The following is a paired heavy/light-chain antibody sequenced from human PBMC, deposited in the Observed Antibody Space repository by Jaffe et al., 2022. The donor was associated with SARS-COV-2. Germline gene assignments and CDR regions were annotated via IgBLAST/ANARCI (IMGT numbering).Light chain of an antibody. CDR3: AAWDDSLNGVV. CDR2: GND. V-gene: IGLV1-44*01. J-gene: IGLJ2*01. Sequence: QSVLPQSASASGTPGQRVTISCSGSSSNIGSNAVNWYQQLPGTAPKVLIYGNDQRPSGVPDRFSGSKSGTSASLAISGLQSEDEGDYFCAAWDDSLNGVVFGGGTKLTVL. CDR1: SSNIGSNA.
Heavy chain of an antibody. Sequence: QVQLVQSGAEVRKPGSSVKVSCRASGGTFSSYIFSWVRQAPGQGLEWLGRIIPILDIASYAQNFQGRVTITADKSTSTAYMELSNLTSEDTAVYYCTRDVGTAVGSMFNNWGQGTRVTVSS. D-gene: IGHD6-13*01. CDR2: IIPILDIA. J-gene: IGHJ4*02. V-gene: IGHV1-69*08. CDR1: GGTFSSYI. CDR3: TRDVGTAVGSMFNN.